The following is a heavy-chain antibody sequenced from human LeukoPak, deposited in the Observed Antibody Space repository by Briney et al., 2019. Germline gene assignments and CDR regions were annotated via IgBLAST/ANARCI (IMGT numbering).Heavy chain of an antibody. D-gene: IGHD3-22*01. CDR1: GXTFSTYS. CDR2: ISSDSRTI. J-gene: IGHJ4*02. Sequence: GGSLRLSCAASGXTFSTYSVNWVRQAPGKGLEWVSYISSDSRTIYYADSVKGRFTISRDNAKNSLYLQMNSLRDEDTAVYYCARYYDSTSYRTAPFDSWGQGTLVTVSS. CDR3: ARYYDSTSYRTAPFDS. V-gene: IGHV3-48*02.